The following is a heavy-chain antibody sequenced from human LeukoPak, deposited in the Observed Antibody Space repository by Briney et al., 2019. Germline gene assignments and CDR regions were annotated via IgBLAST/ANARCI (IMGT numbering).Heavy chain of an antibody. V-gene: IGHV4-34*01. J-gene: IGHJ4*02. CDR3: AKPADTAMGFDY. Sequence: SETVSLTCAVYGGSFSGYYWSWIRQPPGKGLKWIGEINHSGSTNYNPSLKSRVTISVDTSKNQFSLKLSSVTAADTAVYYCAKPADTAMGFDYWGQGTLVTVSS. CDR2: INHSGST. D-gene: IGHD5-18*01. CDR1: GGSFSGYY.